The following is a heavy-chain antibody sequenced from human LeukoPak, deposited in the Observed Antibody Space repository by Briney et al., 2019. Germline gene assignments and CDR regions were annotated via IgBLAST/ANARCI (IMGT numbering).Heavy chain of an antibody. J-gene: IGHJ4*02. CDR3: ARRSDDYDSSAYYH. CDR1: GYTFTGYY. Sequence: ASMKVSCKASGYTFTGYYMHWVRQATGQGLEWMGWVNPNSGNTGYAQKFQGRVTMTMDPSISTAYMELSSLRSEDTAVYYCARRSDDYDSSAYYHWGQGTLVTVSS. CDR2: VNPNSGNT. V-gene: IGHV1-8*02. D-gene: IGHD3-22*01.